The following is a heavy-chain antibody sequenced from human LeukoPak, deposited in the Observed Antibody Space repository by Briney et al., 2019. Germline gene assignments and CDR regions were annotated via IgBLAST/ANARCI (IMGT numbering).Heavy chain of an antibody. Sequence: SETLSLTCSVSGGSISSYYWSWIRQPPGKGLEWIGYIYSSGSTNYNPSLKSRVTISIDTSKNQFSLKLSSVTAADTAVYFCARDRRGYVWGISPYYFDHWGKGSLVTVSS. D-gene: IGHD3-16*01. J-gene: IGHJ4*02. CDR3: ARDRRGYVWGISPYYFDH. V-gene: IGHV4-59*01. CDR2: IYSSGST. CDR1: GGSISSYY.